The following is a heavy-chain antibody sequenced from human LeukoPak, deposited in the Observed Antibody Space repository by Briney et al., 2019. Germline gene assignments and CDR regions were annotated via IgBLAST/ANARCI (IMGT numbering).Heavy chain of an antibody. CDR1: GFTFSTFS. V-gene: IGHV3-21*04. CDR3: AKKGATTKDFDS. D-gene: IGHD1-26*01. CDR2: ITYSSSYI. Sequence: GGSLRLSCAASGFTFSTFSMNWVRQAPGKGREWVSSITYSSSYIYYADSVKGRFTISRDNAKNSLYLQMNSLRAEDTAVYYCAKKGATTKDFDSWGQGTLVTVSS. J-gene: IGHJ4*02.